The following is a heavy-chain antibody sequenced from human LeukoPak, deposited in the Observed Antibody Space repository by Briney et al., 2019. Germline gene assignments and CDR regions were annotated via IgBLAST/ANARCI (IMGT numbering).Heavy chain of an antibody. Sequence: GGSLRLSCAASGFTFSNYGLYWVRQSPGKGLEWVALIWNDGSHKYYDDSVKDRFSISRDNSQSTLHLQMNNLRAEDAAIYYCARDSDEYGDSHIDYWGQGTLVAVSS. CDR3: ARDSDEYGDSHIDY. D-gene: IGHD4-17*01. CDR2: IWNDGSHK. V-gene: IGHV3-33*07. J-gene: IGHJ4*02. CDR1: GFTFSNYG.